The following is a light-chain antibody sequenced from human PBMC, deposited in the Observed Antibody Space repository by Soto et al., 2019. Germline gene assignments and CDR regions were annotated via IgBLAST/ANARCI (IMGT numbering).Light chain of an antibody. CDR2: GAS. Sequence: EIVVLQSTATLAVSPGERATLSCRASQSVSSNLAWYQQKPGQAPRLLIYGASTRATGIPARFSGSGSGTEFTLTISSLQSEDFAVYDCQQYNNWPPSTFGQGTKV. V-gene: IGKV3-15*01. CDR3: QQYNNWPPST. J-gene: IGKJ1*01. CDR1: QSVSSN.